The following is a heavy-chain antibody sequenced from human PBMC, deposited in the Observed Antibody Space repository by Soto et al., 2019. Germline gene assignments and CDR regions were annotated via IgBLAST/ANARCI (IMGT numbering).Heavy chain of an antibody. V-gene: IGHV4-31*03. D-gene: IGHD2-2*01. CDR3: ARVQGPWDVVPAAMVWFDP. J-gene: IGHJ5*02. Sequence: QVQLQESGPGLVKPSQTLSLTCTVSGGSISSGGYYWSWIRQHPGKGLEWIGYIYYSGSTYYNPSLKSRVTISVDTSKNQFSLKLSSVTAADTAVYYCARVQGPWDVVPAAMVWFDPWGQGTLVTVSS. CDR1: GGSISSGGYY. CDR2: IYYSGST.